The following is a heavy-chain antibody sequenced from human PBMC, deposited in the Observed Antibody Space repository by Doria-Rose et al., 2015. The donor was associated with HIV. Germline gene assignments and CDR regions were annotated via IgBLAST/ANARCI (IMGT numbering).Heavy chain of an antibody. CDR2: IFSDDER. CDR1: GVSLSSPGMG. CDR3: ARIKSSRWYHKYYFDF. D-gene: IGHD6-13*01. J-gene: IGHJ4*02. Sequence: TLKESGPVLVKPTETLTLTCTVSGVSLSSPGMGVSWIRQPPGKALEWLANIFSDDERSYKTSLKSRLTISRCTSKSQVVLTMTDMDPVDTAIYYCARIKSSRWYHKYYFDFWGQGTLVIVSA. V-gene: IGHV2-26*01.